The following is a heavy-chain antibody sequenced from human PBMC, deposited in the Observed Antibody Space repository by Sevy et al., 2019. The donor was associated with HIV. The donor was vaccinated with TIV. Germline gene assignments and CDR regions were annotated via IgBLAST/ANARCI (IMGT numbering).Heavy chain of an antibody. D-gene: IGHD1-1*01. CDR3: ARGARGTLPSYYYYPMDV. V-gene: IGHV5-51*01. CDR1: GYRFTDYR. J-gene: IGHJ6*02. CDR2: IYPGDSDT. Sequence: GESLKISCKASGYRFTDYRIGWVRQMPGKGLEWMGIIYPGDSDTTYSPSFQGQVTISVDKSINTAYLQWSSLKASDTAIFYCARGARGTLPSYYYYPMDVWGQGTTVTVSS.